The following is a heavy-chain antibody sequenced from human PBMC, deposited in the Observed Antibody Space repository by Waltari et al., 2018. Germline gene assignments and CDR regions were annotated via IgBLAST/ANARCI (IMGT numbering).Heavy chain of an antibody. CDR3: ASRPSVVVPAAHTGLDY. D-gene: IGHD2-2*01. Sequence: QVQLVQSGAEVKKPGSSVKVSCKASGGTFSSYAISWVRQAPGQGLEWMGGCIPRFGTANNAQKFQGRVTITADESTRTAYMELSSLRSADTAVYYCASRPSVVVPAAHTGLDYWGQGTLVTVSS. V-gene: IGHV1-69*12. CDR2: CIPRFGTA. CDR1: GGTFSSYA. J-gene: IGHJ4*02.